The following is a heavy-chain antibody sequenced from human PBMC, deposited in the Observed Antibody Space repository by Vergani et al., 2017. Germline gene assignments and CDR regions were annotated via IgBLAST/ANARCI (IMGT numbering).Heavy chain of an antibody. J-gene: IGHJ4*02. CDR3: ATYDSSGYEDFGDY. CDR1: GFTFSSYW. V-gene: IGHV3-7*03. Sequence: EVQLVESGGGLVQPGGSLRLSCAASGFTFSSYWMSWVRQAPGKGLEWVANIKQDGSEKYYVDSVKGRFTISRDNAKNSLYLQMNSLRAEDTAVYYCATYDSSGYEDFGDYWGQGTLVTVSS. D-gene: IGHD3-22*01. CDR2: IKQDGSEK.